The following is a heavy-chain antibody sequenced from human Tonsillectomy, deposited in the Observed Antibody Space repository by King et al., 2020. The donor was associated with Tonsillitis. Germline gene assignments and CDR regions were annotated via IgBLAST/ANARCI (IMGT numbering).Heavy chain of an antibody. D-gene: IGHD3-10*01. CDR2: MFHTGKT. Sequence: VQLQESGPGLVKPSETLSLTCTVSGVTVNRFFWGWVRQPPGKGLEWIGDMFHTGKTNYNPSLKSRVIISIDTSKNQFSLNLRSVTAADTAVYYCARLNGFDSASRSFDFWGQGTLVSVSS. V-gene: IGHV4-59*02. J-gene: IGHJ4*02. CDR1: GVTVNRFF. CDR3: ARLNGFDSASRSFDF.